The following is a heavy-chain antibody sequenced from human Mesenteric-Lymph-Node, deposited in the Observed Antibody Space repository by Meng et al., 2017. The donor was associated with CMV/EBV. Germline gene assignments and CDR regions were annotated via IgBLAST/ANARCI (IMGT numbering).Heavy chain of an antibody. V-gene: IGHV4-59*12. J-gene: IGHJ4*02. CDR1: GGSISSYY. CDR3: ARGSILRFVGY. CDR2: IYYSGST. Sequence: GSLRLSCTVSGGSISSYYWSWIRQPPGKGLEWIGYIYYSGSTNYNPSLKSRVTISVDTSKNQFSLKLSSVTAADTAVYYCARGSILRFVGYWGQGTLVTAPQ. D-gene: IGHD3-3*01.